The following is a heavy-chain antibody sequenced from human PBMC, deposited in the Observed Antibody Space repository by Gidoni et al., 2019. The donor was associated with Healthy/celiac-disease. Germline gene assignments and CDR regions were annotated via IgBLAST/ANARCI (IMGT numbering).Heavy chain of an antibody. Sequence: QMQLVQSGPEVKKPGTSVKVSCKASGFTFTSSAVQWVRQARGQRLEWIGWIVVGSGNTNYAQKFQERVTITRDMSTSTAYMELSSLRSEDTAVYYCAADRGGYCSGGSCYSDAFDIWGQGTMVTVSS. D-gene: IGHD2-15*01. CDR1: GFTFTSSA. CDR2: IVVGSGNT. CDR3: AADRGGYCSGGSCYSDAFDI. V-gene: IGHV1-58*01. J-gene: IGHJ3*02.